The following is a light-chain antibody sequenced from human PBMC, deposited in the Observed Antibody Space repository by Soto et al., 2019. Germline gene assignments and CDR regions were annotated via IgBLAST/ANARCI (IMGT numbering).Light chain of an antibody. CDR1: QSVSIY. CDR3: QQSYSMPIS. J-gene: IGKJ5*01. CDR2: AAS. V-gene: IGKV1-39*01. Sequence: DIQMTQSPSSLSASVGDRVTITCRASQSVSIYLNWYQQKPGKAPNLLIYAASSLQSGVPSRFSGSGSGTDFTLTISSLRPEDFATYYCQQSYSMPISFGQGTRLEIK.